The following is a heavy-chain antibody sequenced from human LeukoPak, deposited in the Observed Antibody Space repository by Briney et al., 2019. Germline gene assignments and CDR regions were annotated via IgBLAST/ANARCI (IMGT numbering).Heavy chain of an antibody. Sequence: GGSLRLSCAASGFTFSSYSMNWVRQAPGKGLEWVSSISSSSSYIYYADSLKGRFTISRDNAQNSLYLQMNSLGVEDTAVYYCARDEFSSSWAYFDCWGQGTLVTVSS. J-gene: IGHJ4*02. V-gene: IGHV3-21*01. CDR3: ARDEFSSSWAYFDC. CDR2: ISSSSSYI. D-gene: IGHD6-13*01. CDR1: GFTFSSYS.